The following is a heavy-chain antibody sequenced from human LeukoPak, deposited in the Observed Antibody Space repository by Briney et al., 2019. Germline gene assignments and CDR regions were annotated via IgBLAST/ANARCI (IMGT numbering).Heavy chain of an antibody. CDR2: IIPIFGTA. D-gene: IGHD6-25*01. CDR3: ARGIGYVDSSGYYYMDV. V-gene: IGHV1-69*06. J-gene: IGHJ6*03. Sequence: GASVKVSCKASGGTFSSYAISWVRQAPGQGLEWMGGIIPIFGTANYAQKFQGRVTITADKSTSTAYMELSSLRSEDTAVYYCARGIGYVDSSGYYYMDVWGKGTTVTVSS. CDR1: GGTFSSYA.